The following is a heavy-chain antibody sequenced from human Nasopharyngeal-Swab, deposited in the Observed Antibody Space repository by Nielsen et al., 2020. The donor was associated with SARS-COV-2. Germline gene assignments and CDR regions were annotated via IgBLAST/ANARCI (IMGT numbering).Heavy chain of an antibody. J-gene: IGHJ6*02. Sequence: GGSLTLSCAASGFTFSIYAIHWVRPAPGKGLEWVAVISYDGSKKYYADSVKGRFTISRDNSKNTLYLQMNSLRAEDTAVYYCARDQGSSWYTYYYYYGMDVWGQGTTVTVSS. D-gene: IGHD6-13*01. CDR3: ARDQGSSWYTYYYYYGMDV. CDR2: ISYDGSKK. CDR1: GFTFSIYA. V-gene: IGHV3-30-3*01.